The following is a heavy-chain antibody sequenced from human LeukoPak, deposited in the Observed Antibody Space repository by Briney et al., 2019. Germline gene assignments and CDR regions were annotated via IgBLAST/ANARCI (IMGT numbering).Heavy chain of an antibody. Sequence: GGSLRLSCAASGFTFSSYAMSWVRQAPGKGLEWVSAISGSGGSTYYADSVKDRFTISRDNSKNTLYLQMNSLRAEDTAVYYCAKDITMVRGVPWWGQGTLVTVSS. CDR3: AKDITMVRGVPW. J-gene: IGHJ4*02. CDR2: ISGSGGST. V-gene: IGHV3-23*01. CDR1: GFTFSSYA. D-gene: IGHD3-10*01.